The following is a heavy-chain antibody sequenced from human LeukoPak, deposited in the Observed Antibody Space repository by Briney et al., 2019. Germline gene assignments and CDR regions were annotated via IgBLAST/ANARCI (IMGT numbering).Heavy chain of an antibody. J-gene: IGHJ4*02. CDR2: ISWDGGST. CDR1: GFTFDDYA. Sequence: GGSLRLSCAASGFTFDDYAMHWVRQAPGKGLEWVSLISWDGGSTYYADSVKGRFTISRDNSKNSLYLQMNSLRAEDTALYYCAKDFVPQKNYDILTGYEHWGQGTLVTVSS. CDR3: AKDFVPQKNYDILTGYEH. D-gene: IGHD3-9*01. V-gene: IGHV3-43D*03.